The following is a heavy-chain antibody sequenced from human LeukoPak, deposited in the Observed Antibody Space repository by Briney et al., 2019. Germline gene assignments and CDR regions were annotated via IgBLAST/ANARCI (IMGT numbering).Heavy chain of an antibody. D-gene: IGHD3-3*01. Sequence: SETLSLTCTVSGGSISSYYWGWIRQPPGKGLEWIGSIYYSGSTYYNPSLKSRVTISVDTSKNQFSLKLSSVTAADTAVYYCARLGLSIFGVVISEQVDYWGQGTLVTVSS. J-gene: IGHJ4*02. V-gene: IGHV4-39*01. CDR3: ARLGLSIFGVVISEQVDY. CDR2: IYYSGST. CDR1: GGSISSYY.